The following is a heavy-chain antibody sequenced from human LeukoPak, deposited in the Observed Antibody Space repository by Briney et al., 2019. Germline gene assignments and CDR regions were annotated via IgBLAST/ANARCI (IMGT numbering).Heavy chain of an antibody. D-gene: IGHD5-24*01. CDR1: GYSFTIYW. V-gene: IGHV5-51*01. CDR3: ARGNGRWLQLYFDY. CDR2: IYPGDSDT. Sequence: GESLKISCKASGYSFTIYWIGWVRQMPGKGLEWMGIIYPGDSDTRYSPSFQGQVTISSDKSISTAYLQWSSLKASDTALYYCARGNGRWLQLYFDYWGQGTLVTVSS. J-gene: IGHJ4*02.